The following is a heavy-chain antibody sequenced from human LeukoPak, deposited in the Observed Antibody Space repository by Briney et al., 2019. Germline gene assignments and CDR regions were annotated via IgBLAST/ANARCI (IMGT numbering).Heavy chain of an antibody. CDR3: ARDLVDPLAMSYFDS. CDR1: GFTFSTYW. CDR2: MKPDGREI. Sequence: GGSLRLSCAASGFTFSTYWMSWLRQAPGKGLEWLANMKPDGREIYYGDSVKGRFTISRDNSKNSVYLQMNSLRAEDTAVYYCARDLVDPLAMSYFDSWGQGILVTVSS. J-gene: IGHJ4*02. D-gene: IGHD2-2*01. V-gene: IGHV3-7*03.